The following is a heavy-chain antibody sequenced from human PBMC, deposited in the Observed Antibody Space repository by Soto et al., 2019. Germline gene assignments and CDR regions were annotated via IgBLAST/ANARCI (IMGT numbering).Heavy chain of an antibody. J-gene: IGHJ3*02. Sequence: SVKVSCKASGYTFTSYGISWVRQAPGQGLEWMGGISPNNGKANYAQKFQGRVTITTDESTSTAYMELSSLRSEDTAVYYCARVLTGQNRAFDIWGQGTMVTVSS. V-gene: IGHV1-69*05. CDR1: GYTFTSYG. CDR2: ISPNNGKA. CDR3: ARVLTGQNRAFDI.